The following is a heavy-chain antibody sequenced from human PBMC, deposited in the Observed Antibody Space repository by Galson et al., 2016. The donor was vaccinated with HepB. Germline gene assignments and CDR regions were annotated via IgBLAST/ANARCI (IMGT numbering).Heavy chain of an antibody. Sequence: ETLSLTCTVSGGSVSSSNYYWGWIRQLPGKGLEWIGSIYYSGSTYYNPSLKSRVTMSVDTSKNQFSLKLNSVTAADTAVYYCARQIVVVVAATRGVDWFDPWGQGTLVTVSS. D-gene: IGHD2-15*01. CDR2: IYYSGST. J-gene: IGHJ5*02. CDR1: GGSVSSSNYY. V-gene: IGHV4-39*01. CDR3: ARQIVVVVAATRGVDWFDP.